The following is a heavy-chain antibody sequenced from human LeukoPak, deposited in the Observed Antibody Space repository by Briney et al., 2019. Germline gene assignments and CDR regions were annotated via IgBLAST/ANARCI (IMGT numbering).Heavy chain of an antibody. CDR2: ISYDGSNK. CDR3: AKVLSSYGSDY. Sequence: GGSLRLSCAASGFTFSSYGVHWVRQAPGKGLEWVAVISYDGSNKYYADSVKGRFTISRDNSKNTLYLQMNSLRAEDTAVYYCAKVLSSYGSDYWGQGTLVTVSS. J-gene: IGHJ4*02. V-gene: IGHV3-30*18. D-gene: IGHD4-17*01. CDR1: GFTFSSYG.